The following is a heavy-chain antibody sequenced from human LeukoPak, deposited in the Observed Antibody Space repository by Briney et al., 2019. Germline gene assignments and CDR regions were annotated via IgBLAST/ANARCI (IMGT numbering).Heavy chain of an antibody. Sequence: GGSLRLSCAATGFTFSNYNMNRVRQAPGKGLEWVSSISNSGSYIYYADSVRGRFTSSRDNAKNSLYLQMNSLRVEDTAVYYCARSPMIVVVPHGWWFDPWGQGTLATVSS. J-gene: IGHJ5*02. CDR3: ARSPMIVVVPHGWWFDP. CDR1: GFTFSNYN. CDR2: ISNSGSYI. D-gene: IGHD3-22*01. V-gene: IGHV3-21*04.